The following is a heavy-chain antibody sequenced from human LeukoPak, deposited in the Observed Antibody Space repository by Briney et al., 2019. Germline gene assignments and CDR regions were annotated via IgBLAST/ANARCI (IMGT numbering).Heavy chain of an antibody. J-gene: IGHJ5*02. CDR2: ISGSGGST. V-gene: IGHV3-23*01. Sequence: GGSLRLSCAASGFTFSNYAMSWVRQAPGKGLEWVSAISGSGGSTYYADSVKGRFTISRDNSKNTLYLQMNSLRAEDTAVYYCAKEPYDSSGYYWFDPWGQGTLVTVSS. D-gene: IGHD3-22*01. CDR1: GFTFSNYA. CDR3: AKEPYDSSGYYWFDP.